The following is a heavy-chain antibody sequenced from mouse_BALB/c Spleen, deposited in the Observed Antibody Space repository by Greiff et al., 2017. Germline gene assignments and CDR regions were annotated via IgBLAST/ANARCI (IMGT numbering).Heavy chain of an antibody. J-gene: IGHJ3*01. D-gene: IGHD4-1*01. CDR3: ARGETGTWFAY. Sequence: DVKLVESGGDLVKPGGSLKLSCAASGFTFSSYGMSWVRQTPDKRLEWVATISSGGSYTYYPDSVKGRFTISRDNAKNTLYLQMSSLKSEDTAMYYCARGETGTWFAYWGQGTLVTVSA. CDR1: GFTFSSYG. CDR2: ISSGGSYT. V-gene: IGHV5-6*02.